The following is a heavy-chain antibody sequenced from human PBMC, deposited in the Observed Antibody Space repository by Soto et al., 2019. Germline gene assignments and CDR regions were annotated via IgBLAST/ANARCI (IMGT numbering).Heavy chain of an antibody. Sequence: GASVKVSCNASGYTFTSYAMHWVRQAPGQRLEWMGWINAGNGNTKYSQKFQGRVTITRDTSASTAYMELSSLRSEDTAVYYCANSSGYVWYMDVWGKGTTVTVSS. D-gene: IGHD6-6*01. CDR3: ANSSGYVWYMDV. J-gene: IGHJ6*03. V-gene: IGHV1-3*01. CDR1: GYTFTSYA. CDR2: INAGNGNT.